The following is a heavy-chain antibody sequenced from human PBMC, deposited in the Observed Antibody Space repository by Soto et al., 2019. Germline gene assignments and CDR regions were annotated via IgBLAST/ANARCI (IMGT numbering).Heavy chain of an antibody. V-gene: IGHV3-7*03. CDR2: IKYDGSEK. J-gene: IGHJ4*02. D-gene: IGHD3-22*01. CDR1: GFTFSSYW. Sequence: GGSLRLSCAASGFTFSSYWMSWVRQAPGRGLEWMANIKYDGSEKYYVDSVKGRLTISRDNAKNSLYLQMNSLRAEDTAVYYCASSPHKDSRPDYWGQGTLVTVS. CDR3: ASSPHKDSRPDY.